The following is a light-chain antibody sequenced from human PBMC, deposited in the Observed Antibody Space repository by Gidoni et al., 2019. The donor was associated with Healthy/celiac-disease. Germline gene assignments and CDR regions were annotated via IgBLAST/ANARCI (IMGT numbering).Light chain of an antibody. J-gene: IGLJ3*02. CDR2: LNSDGSH. CDR3: QTWGTGIQV. V-gene: IGLV4-69*01. CDR1: SGHSSHA. Sequence: QPVLTQPPSASASRGAPVKLTCTLSSGHSSHAIAWHQQQPEKGPRYFMKLNSDGSHSKGDGIPDRFSGSSSGAERYLTISSLQSEDEADSYCQTWGTGIQVFGGGTKLTVL.